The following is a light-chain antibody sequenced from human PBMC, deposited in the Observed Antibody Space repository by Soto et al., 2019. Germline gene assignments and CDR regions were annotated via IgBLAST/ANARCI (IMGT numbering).Light chain of an antibody. CDR1: SSNIGKNY. CDR2: DNN. J-gene: IGLJ1*01. CDR3: GTWDSSLSAGEV. V-gene: IGLV1-51*01. Sequence: QSVLTQPPSVSAAPGQKVTISCAGSSSNIGKNYVSWYQQVPGTAPKLLIYDNNKRPSGMPDRFSGSKSGTSATLDITGLQAGDEADYYCGTWDSSLSAGEVFGTGTKLTV.